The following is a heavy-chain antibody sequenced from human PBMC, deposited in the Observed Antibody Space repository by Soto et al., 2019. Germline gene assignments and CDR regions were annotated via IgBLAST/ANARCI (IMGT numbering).Heavy chain of an antibody. D-gene: IGHD1-26*01. CDR1: GGSISSGGYY. CDR3: ARVRGGGPCDD. CDR2: IYYSGST. J-gene: IGHJ4*02. V-gene: IGHV4-31*03. Sequence: SETLSLTCTVSGGSISSGGYYWSWIRQHPGKGLEWIGYIYYSGSTYYNPSLKSRVTISVDTSKNQFSLKLTSVCAADTAVYYCARVRGGGPCDDWGLGTLVTVSS.